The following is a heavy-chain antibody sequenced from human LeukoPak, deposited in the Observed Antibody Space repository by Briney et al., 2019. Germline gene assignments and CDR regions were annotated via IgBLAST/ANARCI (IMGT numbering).Heavy chain of an antibody. CDR3: ANSKYYYDSSGYPHDAFDI. D-gene: IGHD3-22*01. Sequence: GGSLRLSCAASGFTFSSYGMHWVRQAPGKGLEWVAFIRYDGSNKYYADSVKGRFTISRDNSKNTLYLQMNSLRAEDTAVYYCANSKYYYDSSGYPHDAFDIWGQGTMVTVSS. V-gene: IGHV3-30*02. CDR2: IRYDGSNK. CDR1: GFTFSSYG. J-gene: IGHJ3*02.